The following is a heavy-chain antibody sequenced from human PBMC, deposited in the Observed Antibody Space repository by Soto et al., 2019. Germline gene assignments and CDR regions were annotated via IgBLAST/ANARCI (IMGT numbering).Heavy chain of an antibody. CDR1: GITFSTYP. Sequence: EVQLLESGGGVVQPGGSLRLACEASGITFSTYPMSWVRQAPGKGLEWVSAISDSGDGAYYADSVKGRFTISRDNSKNTLYLQMNALIADDTAFYYCAKGRRPFCSGGTCYWTDDYWGQGTLVTVSS. CDR3: AKGRRPFCSGGTCYWTDDY. CDR2: ISDSGDGA. D-gene: IGHD2-15*01. V-gene: IGHV3-23*01. J-gene: IGHJ4*02.